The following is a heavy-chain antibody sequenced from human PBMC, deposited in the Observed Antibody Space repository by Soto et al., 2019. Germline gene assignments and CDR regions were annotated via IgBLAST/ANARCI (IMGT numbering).Heavy chain of an antibody. CDR1: GFTFSSYA. CDR3: AKDRSGGSRVYGMDV. J-gene: IGHJ6*02. D-gene: IGHD2-15*01. CDR2: ISTSGGST. V-gene: IGHV3-23*01. Sequence: GGSLRLSCAASGFTFSSYAMSWVRQAPGKGLEWVSAISTSGGSTYYADSVKGRFTISRDNSKNTLYLQMNSLRAEDTAVYYCAKDRSGGSRVYGMDVWSQGTTVTVSS.